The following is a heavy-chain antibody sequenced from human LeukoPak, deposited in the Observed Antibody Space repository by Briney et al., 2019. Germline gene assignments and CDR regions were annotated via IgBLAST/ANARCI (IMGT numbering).Heavy chain of an antibody. J-gene: IGHJ6*03. V-gene: IGHV1-69*13. Sequence: ASVKVSCKASGGTFSSYAISWVRQAPGQGLEWMGGIIPIFGTANYAQKFQGRVTITADESTSTAYMELSSLRSEDTAVYYCARSLRFLDPGYYYMDVWGKGTTVTVSS. CDR2: IIPIFGTA. CDR3: ARSLRFLDPGYYYMDV. CDR1: GGTFSSYA. D-gene: IGHD3-3*01.